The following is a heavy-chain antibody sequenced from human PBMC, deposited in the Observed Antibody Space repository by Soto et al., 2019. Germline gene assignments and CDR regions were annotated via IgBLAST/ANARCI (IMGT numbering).Heavy chain of an antibody. D-gene: IGHD6-13*01. V-gene: IGHV4-39*01. CDR1: GGSISSSSYY. CDR3: ARHSPGVAAAGFDP. CDR2: IYYSGST. Sequence: PSETLSLTCTVSGGSISSSSYYWGWIRQPPGKGLEWIGSIYYSGSTYYNPSLKSRVTISVDTSKNQFSLKLSSVTAADTAVYYCARHSPGVAAAGFDPWGQGTMVTVYS. J-gene: IGHJ5*02.